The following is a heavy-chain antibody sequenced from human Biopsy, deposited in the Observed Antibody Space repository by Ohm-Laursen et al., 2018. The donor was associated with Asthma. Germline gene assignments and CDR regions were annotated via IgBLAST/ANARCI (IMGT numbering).Heavy chain of an antibody. CDR2: LIPVLGTP. CDR1: GDSFSNYA. Sequence: SSAKVSRKASGDSFSNYAISWVRQAPGQGLEWMGGLIPVLGTPDHAQMFEGRVTITADESTSTAYMELSSLSSEDTAVYYCARGYSGSDRIVYYYSGLEVWGQGTTVTVSS. J-gene: IGHJ6*02. D-gene: IGHD5-12*01. CDR3: ARGYSGSDRIVYYYSGLEV. V-gene: IGHV1-69*01.